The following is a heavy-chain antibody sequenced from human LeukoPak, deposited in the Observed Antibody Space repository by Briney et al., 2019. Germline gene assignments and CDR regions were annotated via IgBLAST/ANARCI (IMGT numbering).Heavy chain of an antibody. V-gene: IGHV3-11*01. CDR1: GFSFSDYY. Sequence: PGGPLRLSCVASGFSFSDYYMNWSRQAPGKGLEWVSFISSSGHNILYTDSVKGRFTISRDNAKKTVFLQMNSLRAEDTAVYYCARDLFSFYYDSSGYCDYWGQGTRVTVSS. CDR3: ARDLFSFYYDSSGYCDY. J-gene: IGHJ4*02. D-gene: IGHD3-22*01. CDR2: ISSSGHNI.